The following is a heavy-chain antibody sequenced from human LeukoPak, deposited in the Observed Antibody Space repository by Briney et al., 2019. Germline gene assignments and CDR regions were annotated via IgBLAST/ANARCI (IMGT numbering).Heavy chain of an antibody. CDR1: GSTFSSYA. CDR2: ISGSGGNT. Sequence: GGSLRLSCADSGSTFSSYAMSWVRQAPGKGLEWVSSISGSGGNTYYADSVKGRFTISRDNAKNSLYLQMNSLRAEDTAVYYCARGYSGYDPYDYWGQGTLVTVSS. D-gene: IGHD5-12*01. J-gene: IGHJ4*02. V-gene: IGHV3-23*01. CDR3: ARGYSGYDPYDY.